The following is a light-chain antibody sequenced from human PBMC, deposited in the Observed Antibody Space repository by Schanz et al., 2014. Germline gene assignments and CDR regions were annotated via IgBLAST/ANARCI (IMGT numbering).Light chain of an antibody. CDR3: QQYGMT. CDR2: DAS. V-gene: IGKV3-20*01. Sequence: EIVLPQSPGTLSLSPGERATLSCRASQSVRSLLAWYQQKPGQAPRLLIYDASTRATGIPARFSGSGSGTDFTLTISRLEPEDFAVYYCQQYGMTFGQGTKVEIK. J-gene: IGKJ1*01. CDR1: QSVRSL.